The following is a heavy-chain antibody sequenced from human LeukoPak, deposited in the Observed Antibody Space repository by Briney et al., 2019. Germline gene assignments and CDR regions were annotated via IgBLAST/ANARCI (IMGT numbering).Heavy chain of an antibody. CDR1: GGSISSSSYY. CDR3: ARHSQARLGIIKENDY. J-gene: IGHJ4*02. Sequence: PSETLSLTCTVSGGSISSSSYYWGWIRQPPGKGLEWIGSIYYSGSTYYNPSLKSRVTISVDTSKNQFSLKVSSVTAADTAVYYCARHSQARLGIIKENDYWGQGTLVTVSS. D-gene: IGHD3-16*01. CDR2: IYYSGST. V-gene: IGHV4-39*01.